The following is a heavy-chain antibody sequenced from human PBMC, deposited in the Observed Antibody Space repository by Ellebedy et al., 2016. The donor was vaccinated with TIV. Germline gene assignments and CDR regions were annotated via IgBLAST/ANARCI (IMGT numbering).Heavy chain of an antibody. Sequence: GGSLRLXXAASGFTFSSYSMNWVRQAPGKWLEWVSSISSSSSYIYYADSVKGRFTISRDNAKNSLYLQMNSLRAEDTAVYYCAGSGSYHLFLFDYWGQGTLVTVSS. CDR3: AGSGSYHLFLFDY. D-gene: IGHD1-26*01. J-gene: IGHJ4*02. V-gene: IGHV3-21*01. CDR2: ISSSSSYI. CDR1: GFTFSSYS.